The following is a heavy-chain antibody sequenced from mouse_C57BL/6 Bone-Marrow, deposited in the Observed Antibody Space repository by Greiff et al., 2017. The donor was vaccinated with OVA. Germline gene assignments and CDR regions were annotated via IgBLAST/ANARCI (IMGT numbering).Heavy chain of an antibody. CDR3: ARSIYYGNPGYAMDY. Sequence: QVQLQQSGPELVKPGASVKISCKASGYTFTDYYINWVKQRPGQGLEWIGWIFPGSGSTYYNEKFKGKATLTVDKSSSTAYMLLSSLTSEDSAVYFCARSIYYGNPGYAMDYWGQGTSVTVSS. J-gene: IGHJ4*01. CDR1: GYTFTDYY. V-gene: IGHV1-75*01. CDR2: IFPGSGST. D-gene: IGHD2-1*01.